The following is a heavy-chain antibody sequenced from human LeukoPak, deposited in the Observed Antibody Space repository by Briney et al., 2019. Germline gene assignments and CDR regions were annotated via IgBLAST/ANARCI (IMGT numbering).Heavy chain of an antibody. D-gene: IGHD3-10*01. V-gene: IGHV4-59*01. CDR2: IYYSGST. CDR3: ARAPLAFTRGYYYGSGSSNFDY. J-gene: IGHJ4*02. CDR1: GGSISSYY. Sequence: SETLSLTCTVSGGSISSYYWSWIRQPPGKGLEWIGYIYYSGSTNYNPSLKSRVTISVDTSKNQFSLKLSSVTAADTAVYYCARAPLAFTRGYYYGSGSSNFDYWGQGTLVTVSS.